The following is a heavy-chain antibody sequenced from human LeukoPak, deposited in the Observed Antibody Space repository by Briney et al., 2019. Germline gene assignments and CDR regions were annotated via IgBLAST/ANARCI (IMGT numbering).Heavy chain of an antibody. D-gene: IGHD2-21*01. V-gene: IGHV4-30-4*01. Sequence: SETLSLTCTVSGGSISSGDYYWSWIRQPPGKGLEWIGYIYYSGSTYYNPSLKSRVTISVDRSKNQFSLKLSSVTAADTAVYYCARGVVGIPFDPWGQGTLVTVSS. CDR3: ARGVVGIPFDP. CDR2: IYYSGST. CDR1: GGSISSGDYY. J-gene: IGHJ5*02.